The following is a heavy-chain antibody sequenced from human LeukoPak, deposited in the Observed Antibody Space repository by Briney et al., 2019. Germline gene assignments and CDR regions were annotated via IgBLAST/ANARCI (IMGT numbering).Heavy chain of an antibody. J-gene: IGHJ4*02. V-gene: IGHV3-53*05. D-gene: IGHD3-22*01. CDR1: GFTVSSNY. Sequence: GGSLRLSCAASGFTVSSNYMSWVRQAPGKGLEWVSVIYTGGSTYYADSVKGRFTISRDNSKNTLYLQMNSLRAEDTAVYYCARDPQGGVDLTMIVEVPGFPDYWGQGTLVTVSS. CDR2: IYTGGST. CDR3: ARDPQGGVDLTMIVEVPGFPDY.